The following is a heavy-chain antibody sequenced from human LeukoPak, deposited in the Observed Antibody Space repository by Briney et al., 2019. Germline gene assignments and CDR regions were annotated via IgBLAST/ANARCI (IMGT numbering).Heavy chain of an antibody. D-gene: IGHD2-21*01. Sequence: VSVKVSCKASGYTFTSYGISWVRQAPGQGLEWMGWISPYNGNTNYAPKLQGRVTMTTDTATSTAYMELTSLTSDDTAVYYCARDRQCGYWGPGTLVTVPS. CDR3: ARDRQCGY. CDR2: ISPYNGNT. CDR1: GYTFTSYG. V-gene: IGHV1-18*01. J-gene: IGHJ4*02.